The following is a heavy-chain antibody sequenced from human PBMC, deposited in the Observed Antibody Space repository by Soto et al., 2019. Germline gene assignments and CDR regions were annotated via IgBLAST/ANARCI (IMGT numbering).Heavy chain of an antibody. CDR2: ISSSGSTI. V-gene: IGHV3-11*01. Sequence: GSLRLSCAASGFTFSDYYMSWIRQAPGKGLEWVSYISSSGSTIYYADSVKGRFTISRDNAKNSLYLQMNSLRAEDTAVYYCARELYFDWLLLRLPDYWGQGTLVTVSS. CDR3: ARELYFDWLLLRLPDY. J-gene: IGHJ4*02. CDR1: GFTFSDYY. D-gene: IGHD3-9*01.